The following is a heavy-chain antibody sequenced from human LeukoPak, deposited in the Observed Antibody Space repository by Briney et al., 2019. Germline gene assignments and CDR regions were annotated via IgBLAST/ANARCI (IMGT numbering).Heavy chain of an antibody. V-gene: IGHV1-2*02. Sequence: ASVKVSCKASGYTFTDYYIHWVRRALGQGLEGMVWINPNSGATNYAQKFQGRDTMTRDTSISAAYMELSSLTSDDTAVYYSARYMPSPYDGFDVWGQGALVTVSS. D-gene: IGHD2-2*01. CDR3: ARYMPSPYDGFDV. CDR1: GYTFTDYY. J-gene: IGHJ3*01. CDR2: INPNSGAT.